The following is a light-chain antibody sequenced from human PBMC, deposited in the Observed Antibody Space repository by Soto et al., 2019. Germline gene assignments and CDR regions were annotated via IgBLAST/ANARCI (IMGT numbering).Light chain of an antibody. V-gene: IGKV3-11*01. CDR1: QSVSNY. Sequence: EIVLTQSPATLSLSPGERATLSCRASQSVSNYLAWFQQKPGQAPRLLIYDASNRFTGIPARFSGSGSWKDFTLTISSLEPEDFAVYYCQQRSSWPLLTFVGGTKVEI. J-gene: IGKJ4*01. CDR2: DAS. CDR3: QQRSSWPLLT.